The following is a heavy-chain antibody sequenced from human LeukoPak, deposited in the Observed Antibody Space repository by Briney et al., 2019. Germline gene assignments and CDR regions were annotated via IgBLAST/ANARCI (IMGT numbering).Heavy chain of an antibody. J-gene: IGHJ4*02. CDR2: INPNTGGT. V-gene: IGHV1-2*02. CDR1: GYTFTGYY. CDR3: ARAPMIVVVFPPRLDF. Sequence: ASVKVSCKTSGYTFTGYYMHWVRQAPGQGLEWMGWINPNTGGTDYAQKFQGRVTMTSDTSISTAYMELSSLRSDDTAMYYCARAPMIVVVFPPRLDFWGQGTLVTVSS. D-gene: IGHD3-22*01.